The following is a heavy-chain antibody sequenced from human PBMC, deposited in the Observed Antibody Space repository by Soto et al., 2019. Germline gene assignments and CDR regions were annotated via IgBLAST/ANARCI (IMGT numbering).Heavy chain of an antibody. D-gene: IGHD6-13*01. CDR1: GCSIGSSSYY. V-gene: IGHV4-39*02. J-gene: IGHJ4*02. Sequence: SETLSLTCTVSGCSIGSSSYYWCWIRQPPGKGLEWIGTTSYSGTTYHNPSLKSRVTISVDTSKTHFSLNLSSVTAADTAVYYCARNRHPLRYSNTWYFEYWGQGSMVTVSS. CDR2: TSYSGTT. CDR3: ARNRHPLRYSNTWYFEY.